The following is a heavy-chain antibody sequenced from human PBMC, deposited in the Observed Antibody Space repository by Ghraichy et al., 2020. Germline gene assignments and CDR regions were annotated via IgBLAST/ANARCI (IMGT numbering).Heavy chain of an antibody. D-gene: IGHD5-12*01. Sequence: GESLNISCAASGFTFSSYWMSWVRQAPGKGLEWVANIKQDGSEKYYVDSVKGRFTISRDNAKNSLYLQMNSLRAEDTAVYYCAREVRWLRGRLGNAFDIWGQGTMVTVSS. J-gene: IGHJ3*02. V-gene: IGHV3-7*03. CDR3: AREVRWLRGRLGNAFDI. CDR1: GFTFSSYW. CDR2: IKQDGSEK.